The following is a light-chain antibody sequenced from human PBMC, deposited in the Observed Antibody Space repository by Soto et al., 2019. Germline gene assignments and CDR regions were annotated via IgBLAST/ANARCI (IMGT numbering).Light chain of an antibody. CDR3: AVWDDSLNGFYV. Sequence: QSALTQPPSASGTPGQRVTISCSGSTSNIGINTVTWYQQLPGTAPKLLIYSNDRRPSGVPDRFSGSKSGTSASLAISGLQPDFEADYYCAVWDDSLNGFYVFGTGTKVTVL. CDR1: TSNIGINT. J-gene: IGLJ1*01. CDR2: SND. V-gene: IGLV1-44*01.